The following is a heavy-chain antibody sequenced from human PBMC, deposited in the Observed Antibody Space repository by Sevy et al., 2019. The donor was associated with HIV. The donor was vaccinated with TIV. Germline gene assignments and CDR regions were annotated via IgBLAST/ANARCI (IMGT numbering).Heavy chain of an antibody. V-gene: IGHV3-15*07. J-gene: IGHJ6*02. D-gene: IGHD6-13*01. CDR3: TTGEDVYSSSWHPHYSYGMDV. Sequence: GGSPRLSCAASGFTFSNTWMNWVRQAPGKGLEWVGRIKSKTDDGTTDYAAPVKGRFTISRDVSKNTLYLQMNSLKTEDTAVYYCTTGEDVYSSSWHPHYSYGMDVWGQGTTVTVSS. CDR2: IKSKTDDGTT. CDR1: GFTFSNTW.